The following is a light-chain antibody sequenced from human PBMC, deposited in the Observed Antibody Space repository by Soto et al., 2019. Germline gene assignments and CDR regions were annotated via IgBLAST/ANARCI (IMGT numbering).Light chain of an antibody. Sequence: QSALTQPASVSGSPGQSITISCTGTSSDVGGYDYVSWYQQHPGKAPKLMIYEVSNRPSGVSNRFSGSKSGNTASLTISGLQAEDEADYYCCAYTNINARVFGGGTKRTVL. CDR1: SSDVGGYDY. J-gene: IGLJ3*02. CDR2: EVS. V-gene: IGLV2-14*01. CDR3: CAYTNINARV.